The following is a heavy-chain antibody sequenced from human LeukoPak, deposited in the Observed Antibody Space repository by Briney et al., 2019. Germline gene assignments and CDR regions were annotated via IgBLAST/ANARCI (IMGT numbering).Heavy chain of an antibody. V-gene: IGHV3-23*01. J-gene: IGHJ4*02. CDR1: GFTFNKFA. D-gene: IGHD6-13*01. CDR2: IIENGGET. Sequence: GGSLRLSCAASGFTFNKFAMSWVRQAPGKGLEWVSGIIENGGETYYADSVRGRFTISRDNSKNTLYLQMNSLRAEDTAVYYCAKDYEYNSNTWYFHWGRGTLVSVSS. CDR3: AKDYEYNSNTWYFH.